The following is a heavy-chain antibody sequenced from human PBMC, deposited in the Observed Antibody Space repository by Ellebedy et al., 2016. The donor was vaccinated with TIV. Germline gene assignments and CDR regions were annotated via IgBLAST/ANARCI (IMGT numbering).Heavy chain of an antibody. CDR3: ARDGACGGDCYGDNY. V-gene: IGHV1-2*02. CDR2: INPKNGGT. Sequence: AASVKVSCKASGYTFTGYYIHWVRQASGQGLAWLGWINPKNGGTNYAQKFQGRVTMTRDTSISTAYMELSWLRSDDTAVYYCARDGACGGDCYGDNYWGQGSLVTVSS. J-gene: IGHJ4*02. D-gene: IGHD2-21*02. CDR1: GYTFTGYY.